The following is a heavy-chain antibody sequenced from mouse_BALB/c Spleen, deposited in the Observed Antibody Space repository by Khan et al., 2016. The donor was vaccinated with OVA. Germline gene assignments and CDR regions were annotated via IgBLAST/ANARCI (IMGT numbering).Heavy chain of an antibody. V-gene: IGHV2-9*02. CDR2: IWAGGST. D-gene: IGHD2-1*01. J-gene: IGHJ4*01. Sequence: QVQLKESGPGLVAPSQSLSITCTVSGFSLINYGVHWVRQPPGKGLEWLGVIWAGGSTNYNSALMSRMSISKENYKSQVLLKMNSLQTEDTAMYYCAREGNYDYYAMDYWCQGTSVTVSS. CDR3: AREGNYDYYAMDY. CDR1: GFSLINYG.